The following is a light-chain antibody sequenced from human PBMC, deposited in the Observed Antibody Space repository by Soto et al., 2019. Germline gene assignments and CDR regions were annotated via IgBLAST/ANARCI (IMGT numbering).Light chain of an antibody. Sequence: QSVLTQPPSASATPGQRVTISCSGGSSNIGSNSVYWYQQLPGTAPKLLIYRNNQRSSGVPDRFSGSKSDTSASLAISGLRSEDEADYYCAAWDDSLSGVIFGGGTQLTVL. CDR1: SSNIGSNS. V-gene: IGLV1-47*01. CDR2: RNN. J-gene: IGLJ2*01. CDR3: AAWDDSLSGVI.